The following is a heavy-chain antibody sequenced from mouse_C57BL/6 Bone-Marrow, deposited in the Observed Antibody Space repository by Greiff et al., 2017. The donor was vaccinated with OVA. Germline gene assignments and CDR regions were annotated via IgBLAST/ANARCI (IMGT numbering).Heavy chain of an antibody. V-gene: IGHV2-2*01. CDR1: GFSLTSYG. D-gene: IGHD2-4*01. CDR2: IWSGGST. Sequence: VMLVESGPGLVQPSQSLSITCTVSGFSLTSYGVHWVRQSPGKGLEWLGVIWSGGSTDYNAAFISRLSISKDNSKSQVFFKMNSLQADDTAIYYCARNEVITTGTPYYYAMDYWGQGTSVTVSS. J-gene: IGHJ4*01. CDR3: ARNEVITTGTPYYYAMDY.